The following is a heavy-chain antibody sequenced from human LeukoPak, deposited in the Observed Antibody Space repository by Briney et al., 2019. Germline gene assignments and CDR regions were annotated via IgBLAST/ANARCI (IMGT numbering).Heavy chain of an antibody. J-gene: IGHJ4*02. V-gene: IGHV3-74*01. Sequence: GGSLRLSCVASGFTFSTYWMHWVRQAPGKGLVWVSRISYDGSSTNYADSVKGRFTISRDSSKNTLYLQMNNLRVEDTAVYYCARRDYYDSSGYSPLFDYWGQGTLVTVSS. CDR1: GFTFSTYW. CDR2: ISYDGSST. D-gene: IGHD3-22*01. CDR3: ARRDYYDSSGYSPLFDY.